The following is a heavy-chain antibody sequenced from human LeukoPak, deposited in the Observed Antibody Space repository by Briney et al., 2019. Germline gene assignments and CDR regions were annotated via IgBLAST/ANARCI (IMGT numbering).Heavy chain of an antibody. V-gene: IGHV1-69*04. D-gene: IGHD3-22*01. J-gene: IGHJ4*02. CDR1: GGTFSSYA. CDR3: ARFGDYYDSSGPYYFDY. CDR2: IIPILGIA. Sequence: ASVKVSCKASGGTFSSYAISWVRQAPGQELEWMGRIIPILGIANYAQKFQGRVTITADKSTSTAYMELSSLRSEDTAVYYCARFGDYYDSSGPYYFDYWGQGTLVTVSS.